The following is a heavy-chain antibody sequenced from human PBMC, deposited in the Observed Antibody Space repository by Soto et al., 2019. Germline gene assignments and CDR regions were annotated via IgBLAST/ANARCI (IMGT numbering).Heavy chain of an antibody. D-gene: IGHD3-22*01. V-gene: IGHV3-7*01. CDR2: IKQDGSEK. Sequence: LRLSCAASGFTFSSYWMSWVRQAPGKGLEWVANIKQDGSEKYYVDSVKGRFTISRDNAKNSLYLQMNSLRAEDTAVYYCARDSIFVTNYYDSSGYYAYWGQGTLVTVSS. J-gene: IGHJ4*02. CDR1: GFTFSSYW. CDR3: ARDSIFVTNYYDSSGYYAY.